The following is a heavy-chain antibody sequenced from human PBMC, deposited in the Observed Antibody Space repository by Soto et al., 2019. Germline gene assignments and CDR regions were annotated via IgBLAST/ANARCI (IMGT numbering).Heavy chain of an antibody. J-gene: IGHJ3*02. CDR3: AKATATGGGAFDI. D-gene: IGHD2-8*02. V-gene: IGHV3-23*01. CDR2: ISGSGGNT. CDR1: GFTFSIYA. Sequence: PVGSLRLSCAASGFTFSIYAMSWVRQAPGKGLEWVSSISGSGGNTYYADSVKGRFTISRDNSKNTLYLQMNSLRAEDTAVYYCAKATATGGGAFDICGQGTMVTVS.